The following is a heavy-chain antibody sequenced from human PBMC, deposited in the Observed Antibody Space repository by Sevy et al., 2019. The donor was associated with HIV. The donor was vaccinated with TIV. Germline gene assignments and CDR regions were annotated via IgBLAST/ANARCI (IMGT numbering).Heavy chain of an antibody. D-gene: IGHD1-7*01. J-gene: IGHJ6*03. CDR1: GGSISSYF. CDR2: IYYSGST. V-gene: IGHV4-59*01. Sequence: SETLSLTCTVSGGSISSYFWSWIRQPPGKGLEWIGYIYYSGSTNYTPSLKSRVTISVDTSKNQFSLKLSSVTAADTAVYYCARGTPTSLGYYYYYMDVWCKGTTVTVSS. CDR3: ARGTPTSLGYYYYYMDV.